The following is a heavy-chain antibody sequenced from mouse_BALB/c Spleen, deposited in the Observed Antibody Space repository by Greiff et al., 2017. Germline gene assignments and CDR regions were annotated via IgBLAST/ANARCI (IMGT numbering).Heavy chain of an antibody. V-gene: IGHV1S22*01. CDR2: IYPGSGST. Sequence: LKQPGSELVRPGASVKLSCKASGYTFTSYWMHWVKQRHGQGLEWIGNIYPGSGSTNYDEKFKSKGTLTVDTSSSTAYMHLSSLTSEDSAVYYCTRGGYGSSSPFDYWGQGTTLTVSS. J-gene: IGHJ2*01. D-gene: IGHD1-1*01. CDR3: TRGGYGSSSPFDY. CDR1: GYTFTSYW.